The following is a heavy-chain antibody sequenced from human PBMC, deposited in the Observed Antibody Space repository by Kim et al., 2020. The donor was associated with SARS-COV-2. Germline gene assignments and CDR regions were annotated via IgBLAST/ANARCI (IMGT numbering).Heavy chain of an antibody. CDR1: GFTFSSDA. J-gene: IGHJ4*01. D-gene: IGHD2-15*01. CDR3: AKDRSRRLGGGFAY. CDR2: ISSSAGST. Sequence: GGSLRLSCAASGFTFSSDAMSWVRQAPGKGLEWVSAISSSAGSTSSADSVKGRFTITRANSKNTQYLQMHILRLEDTAAYYCAKDRSRRLGGGFAYWG. V-gene: IGHV3-23*01.